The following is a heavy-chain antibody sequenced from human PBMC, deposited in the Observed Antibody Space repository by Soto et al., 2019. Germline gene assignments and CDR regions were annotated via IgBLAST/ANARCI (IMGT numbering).Heavy chain of an antibody. CDR1: GGTFISYA. CDR3: ARDLRYCSSTSCYNWFDP. V-gene: IGHV1-69*06. J-gene: IGHJ5*02. Sequence: SVKVSFKASGGTFISYAISWVRQAPGQGLEWMGGIIPIFGTANYAQKFQGRVTITADKSTSTAYMELSSLRSEDTAVYYCARDLRYCSSTSCYNWFDPWGQGTLVTVSS. D-gene: IGHD2-2*01. CDR2: IIPIFGTA.